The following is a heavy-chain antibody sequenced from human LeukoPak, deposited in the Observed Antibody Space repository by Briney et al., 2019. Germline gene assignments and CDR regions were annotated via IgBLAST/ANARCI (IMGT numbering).Heavy chain of an antibody. V-gene: IGHV3-23*01. D-gene: IGHD3-10*01. J-gene: IGHJ4*02. CDR3: AQGGGSGFDN. Sequence: PGGSLRPSCAASGFTFTTYAMSWVRQAPGKGLEWVSSVSDTGDRTYYADSVKGRFTISRDNSKNTLYLHMESLRADDTAVYYCAQGGGSGFDNWGQGTLVTVSS. CDR2: VSDTGDRT. CDR1: GFTFTTYA.